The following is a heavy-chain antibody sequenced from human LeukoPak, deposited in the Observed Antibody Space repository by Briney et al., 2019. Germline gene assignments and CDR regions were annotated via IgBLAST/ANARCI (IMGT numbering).Heavy chain of an antibody. CDR3: ARGGSIAN. Sequence: GGSLRLSCAASGFSFSTHWMSWVRQAPGKGLEWVATINEDGSEKYYVDSVKGRFTICRDNAKNSLYLQMNSLRSEDTAVYSCARGGSIANWGQGTFVTVS. CDR1: GFSFSTHW. V-gene: IGHV3-7*01. CDR2: INEDGSEK. D-gene: IGHD2-15*01. J-gene: IGHJ4*02.